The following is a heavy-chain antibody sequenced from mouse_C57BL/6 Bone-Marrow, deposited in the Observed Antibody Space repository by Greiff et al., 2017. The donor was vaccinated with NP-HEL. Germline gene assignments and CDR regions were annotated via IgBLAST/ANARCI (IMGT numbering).Heavy chain of an antibody. CDR2: ISYDGSN. J-gene: IGHJ3*01. CDR3: AREGNWGSWFAY. Sequence: VQLQQSGPGLVKPSQSLSLTCSVTGYSITSGYYWNWIRQFPGNKLEWMGYISYDGSNNYNPSLKNRISITRDTSKNQFFLKLNSVTTEDTATYYCAREGNWGSWFAYWGQGTLVTVSA. V-gene: IGHV3-6*01. CDR1: GYSITSGYY. D-gene: IGHD4-1*01.